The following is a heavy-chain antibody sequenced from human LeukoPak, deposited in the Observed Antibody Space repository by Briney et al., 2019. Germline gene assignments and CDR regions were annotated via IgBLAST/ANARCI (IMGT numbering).Heavy chain of an antibody. D-gene: IGHD2-2*02. J-gene: IGHJ6*02. Sequence: ASVKVSCKASGYTFTSYGISWVRQAPGQGLEGLGGISAYNGKTNYAQKLQGRVTMTTDTSTSTAYMELRSLRSDDTAVYYCARDRLIVVVPAAILAYYYYGMDVWGQGTTVTVSS. CDR1: GYTFTSYG. V-gene: IGHV1-18*01. CDR3: ARDRLIVVVPAAILAYYYYGMDV. CDR2: ISAYNGKT.